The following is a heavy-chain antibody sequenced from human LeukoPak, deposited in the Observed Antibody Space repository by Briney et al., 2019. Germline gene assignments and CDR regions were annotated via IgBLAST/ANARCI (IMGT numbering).Heavy chain of an antibody. J-gene: IGHJ4*02. Sequence: ASVKVSCKASGYTFTGYYMHWVRRAPGQRLEWMGWINPNSGGTNYAQKFQGRVTMTRDTSISTAYMELSRLRSDDTAVYYCARDWDSSSWGALDYWGQGTLVTVSS. CDR3: ARDWDSSSWGALDY. CDR1: GYTFTGYY. D-gene: IGHD6-13*01. V-gene: IGHV1-2*02. CDR2: INPNSGGT.